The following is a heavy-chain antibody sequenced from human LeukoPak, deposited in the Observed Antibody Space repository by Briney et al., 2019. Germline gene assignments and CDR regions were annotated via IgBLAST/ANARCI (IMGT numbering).Heavy chain of an antibody. D-gene: IGHD6-13*01. V-gene: IGHV1-8*01. J-gene: IGHJ6*02. Sequence: ASVKVSCKASGYTSTSYDINWVRQATGQGLEWMGWMNPNSGNTGYAQKFQGRVTMTRNTSISTAYMELSSLRSEDTAVYYCASSESNGGSSRTGYYYYGMDVWGQGTTVTVSS. CDR1: GYTSTSYD. CDR3: ASSESNGGSSRTGYYYYGMDV. CDR2: MNPNSGNT.